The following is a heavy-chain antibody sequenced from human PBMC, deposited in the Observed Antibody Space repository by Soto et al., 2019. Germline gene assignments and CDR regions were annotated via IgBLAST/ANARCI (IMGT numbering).Heavy chain of an antibody. Sequence: PSETLSLTCTVSGGSISSGGHYWSWIRQHPGKGLEWIGYIYYSGSTYYNPSLKSRVTISVDTSKNQFSLKLSSVTAADTAVYYCARSYPWIQLWPSYGMDVWGQGTTVTVSS. CDR2: IYYSGST. J-gene: IGHJ6*02. CDR3: ARSYPWIQLWPSYGMDV. V-gene: IGHV4-61*08. CDR1: GGSISSGGHY. D-gene: IGHD5-18*01.